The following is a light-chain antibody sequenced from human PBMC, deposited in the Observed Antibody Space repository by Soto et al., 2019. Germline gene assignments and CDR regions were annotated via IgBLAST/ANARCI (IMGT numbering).Light chain of an antibody. CDR3: QQLNSYPCT. V-gene: IGKV1-9*01. J-gene: IGKJ2*02. CDR2: AAS. Sequence: IQLTQSPSSLSASVGDRVTITCRASQGISSYLAWYQQKPGKAPKLLIYAASTLQSGVPSRFSGSGSGTDFTLTISSLPPEDFATYYCQQLNSYPCTFGQGTKLEIK. CDR1: QGISSY.